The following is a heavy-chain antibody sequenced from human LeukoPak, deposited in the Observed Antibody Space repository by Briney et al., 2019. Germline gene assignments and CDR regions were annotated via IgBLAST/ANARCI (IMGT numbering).Heavy chain of an antibody. CDR1: GGSFSGYY. CDR2: INHSGST. Sequence: SETLSLTCAVYGGSFSGYYWSWIRQPPGKGLEWIGEINHSGSTNYNPSLKSRVTISVDTSKNQFSLNLSSVTAADTAVYYCARWGSGWHYFDYWGQGTLVTVSS. D-gene: IGHD6-19*01. V-gene: IGHV4-34*01. J-gene: IGHJ4*02. CDR3: ARWGSGWHYFDY.